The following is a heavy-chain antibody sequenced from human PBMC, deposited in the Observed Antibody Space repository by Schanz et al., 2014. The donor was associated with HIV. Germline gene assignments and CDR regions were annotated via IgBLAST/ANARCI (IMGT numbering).Heavy chain of an antibody. CDR2: INYSGNT. CDR1: GGSISDGGYY. Sequence: QVQLQESGPGLVKPSQTLSLTCTVSGGSISDGGYYWSWIRQHPGKGLDWIGYINYSGNTHYNPSLRGRLTISVDTSKNQFSLEVNSVTAADTAVYYCAREDVSNWSFDLWGRGTLVSVSS. D-gene: IGHD3-10*02. V-gene: IGHV4-31*03. CDR3: AREDVSNWSFDL. J-gene: IGHJ2*01.